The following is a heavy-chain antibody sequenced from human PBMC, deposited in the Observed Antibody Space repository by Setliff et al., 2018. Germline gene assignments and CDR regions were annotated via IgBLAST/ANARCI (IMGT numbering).Heavy chain of an antibody. J-gene: IGHJ6*03. CDR3: ARGITYYYHMDL. V-gene: IGHV4-4*07. Sequence: TLSLTCTLSGGSINNYYWNWIRQSADQGLEWIGRIHSSGTTNYNPSLKSRATISIDKSKNHFSLRVTSVTAADTAVYFCARGITYYYHMDLGGTGTTVTVSS. D-gene: IGHD3-10*01. CDR2: IHSSGTT. CDR1: GGSINNYY.